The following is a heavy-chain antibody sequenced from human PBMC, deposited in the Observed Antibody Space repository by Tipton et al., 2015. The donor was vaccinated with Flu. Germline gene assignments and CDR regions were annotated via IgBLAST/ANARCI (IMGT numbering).Heavy chain of an antibody. CDR2: VSMGGGT. V-gene: IGHV4-61*02. D-gene: IGHD1-1*01. J-gene: IGHJ4*02. CDR1: GGSVSSGTYY. Sequence: TLSLTCTVSGGSVSSGTYYWSWIRQPAGEGLEWIGRVSMGGGTNYNPSLSSRVTITIDTSKNQFSLSLRSVTAADTAVYYCTRQLEAATRSSNWGQGTLVTVSS. CDR3: TRQLEAATRSSN.